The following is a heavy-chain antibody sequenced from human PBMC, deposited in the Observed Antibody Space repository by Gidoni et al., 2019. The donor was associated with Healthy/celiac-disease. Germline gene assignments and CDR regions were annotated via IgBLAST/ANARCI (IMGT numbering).Heavy chain of an antibody. CDR1: GGSFSGYY. V-gene: IGHV4-34*01. Sequence: QVQLQQWGAGLLKPSETLSLTCAVYGGSFSGYYWRWIRQPPGKGLEWIGEINHSGSTNDNPSLKSRVTISVDTSKNQFSLKLSSVTAADTAVYYCARGFSSIAARQMPPYYYYGMDVWGQGTTVTVSS. CDR3: ARGFSSIAARQMPPYYYYGMDV. CDR2: INHSGST. J-gene: IGHJ6*02. D-gene: IGHD6-6*01.